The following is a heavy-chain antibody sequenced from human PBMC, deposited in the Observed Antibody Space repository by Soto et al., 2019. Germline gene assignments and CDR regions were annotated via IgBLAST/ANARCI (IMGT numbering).Heavy chain of an antibody. CDR1: GYSFTSYD. CDR2: MSANSGNT. J-gene: IGHJ1*01. Sequence: ASVKVSCKAAGYSFTSYDLNWVRQATGQGPEWMGWMSANSGNTSYAQKFQGRVTMTTDTSTSTAYMELRSLRSDDTAVYYCARSPGYDILTGYQYFQHWGQGTLVTVSS. V-gene: IGHV1-18*01. CDR3: ARSPGYDILTGYQYFQH. D-gene: IGHD3-9*01.